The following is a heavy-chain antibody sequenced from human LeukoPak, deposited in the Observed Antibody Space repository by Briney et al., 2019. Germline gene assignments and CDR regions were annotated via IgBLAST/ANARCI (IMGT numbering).Heavy chain of an antibody. Sequence: SETLSLTCTVSGGSISSYYWSWIRQPPGKGLEWIGYIYYSGSTNYNPSLKSRVTISVDTSKNQFSLKLSSVTAADTAVYYCARTSGYSSRTNWFDPWGQGTLVTVSS. CDR3: ARTSGYSSRTNWFDP. CDR2: IYYSGST. J-gene: IGHJ5*02. V-gene: IGHV4-59*01. CDR1: GGSISSYY. D-gene: IGHD6-13*01.